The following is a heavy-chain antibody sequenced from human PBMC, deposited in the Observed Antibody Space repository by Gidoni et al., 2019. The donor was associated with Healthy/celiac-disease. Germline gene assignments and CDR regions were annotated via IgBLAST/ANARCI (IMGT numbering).Heavy chain of an antibody. CDR2: IYTTGST. V-gene: IGHV4-4*07. D-gene: IGHD2-21*01. J-gene: IGHJ5*02. Sequence: QVQLQASGPGLVKPSETLSLTCTVSGGSISSYYWSWIRQPAGKGLEWIGRIYTTGSTNYNPSPKSRVTMSVDTSKNQFSLKLSSVTAADTAVYYCARDRASVVAGSDTGWFDPWGQGTLVTVSS. CDR1: GGSISSYY. CDR3: ARDRASVVAGSDTGWFDP.